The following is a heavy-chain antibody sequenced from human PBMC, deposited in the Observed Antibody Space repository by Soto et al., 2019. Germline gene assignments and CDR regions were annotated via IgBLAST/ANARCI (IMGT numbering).Heavy chain of an antibody. CDR3: ARGVVVAATYYYYMDV. D-gene: IGHD2-15*01. J-gene: IGHJ6*03. CDR2: LNSGGSTT. V-gene: IGHV3-74*01. Sequence: GGSLRLSCAASEFTFSDHWMHWVRQAPGEGLVWVSRLNSGGSTTNYADSVKGRFTISRDNAKNTLYLQMNSLRAEDTAVYYCARGVVVAATYYYYMDVWGKGTTVTVSS. CDR1: EFTFSDHW.